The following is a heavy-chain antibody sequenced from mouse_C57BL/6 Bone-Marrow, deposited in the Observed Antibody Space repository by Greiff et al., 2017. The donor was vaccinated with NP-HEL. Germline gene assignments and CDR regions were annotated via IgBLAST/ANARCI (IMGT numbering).Heavy chain of an antibody. Sequence: EVQLVESGGGLVKPGGSLKLSCAASGFTFSDYGMHWVRQAPEKGLEWVAYISSGSSTIYYADTVKGRFTISRDNAKNTLFLQMTSLRSEDTAMYYCARGIYYDYDWCAYWGQGTLVTVSA. CDR2: ISSGSSTI. CDR3: ARGIYYDYDWCAY. CDR1: GFTFSDYG. J-gene: IGHJ3*01. D-gene: IGHD2-4*01. V-gene: IGHV5-17*01.